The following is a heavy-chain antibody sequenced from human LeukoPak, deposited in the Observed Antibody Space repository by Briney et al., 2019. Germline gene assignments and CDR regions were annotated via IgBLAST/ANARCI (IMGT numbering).Heavy chain of an antibody. Sequence: GGSLGLSCAASGFTFSSYWMHWVRQAPGKGLVWVSRINSDGSSTSYADSVKGRFTISRDNAKNSLYLQMNSLRAEDTALYHCARVIVGATADYYYYYMDVWGKGTTVTISS. CDR1: GFTFSSYW. V-gene: IGHV3-74*01. CDR3: ARVIVGATADYYYYYMDV. J-gene: IGHJ6*03. CDR2: INSDGSST. D-gene: IGHD1-26*01.